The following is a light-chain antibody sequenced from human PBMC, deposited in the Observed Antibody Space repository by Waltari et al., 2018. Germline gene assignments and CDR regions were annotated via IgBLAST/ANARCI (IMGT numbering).Light chain of an antibody. CDR1: RDISSW. J-gene: IGKJ4*01. V-gene: IGKV1-12*01. Sequence: IQMTQSPSSVSPSVGARVTTTCRASRDISSWLAWYQQKPGTAPKLLIYAVSSLQSGVPSRFSGSGSGTYFTLTISSLQPEDFAIYYCQQGHGLPLTFGGGTKVEIK. CDR3: QQGHGLPLT. CDR2: AVS.